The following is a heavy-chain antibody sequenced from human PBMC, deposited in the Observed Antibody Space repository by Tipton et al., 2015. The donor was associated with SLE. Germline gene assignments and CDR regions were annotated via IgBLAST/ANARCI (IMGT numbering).Heavy chain of an antibody. V-gene: IGHV4-31*03. Sequence: TLSLTCSVSDESISDYFWSWIRQHPGKGLEWIGSIYYSGATFSNSSLRSRLALSVDTSQNLFSLNLSSVTAADTAIYFCARGGSPFEYWGRGILVTVSS. CDR2: IYYSGAT. J-gene: IGHJ4*02. CDR1: DESISDYF. CDR3: ARGGSPFEY.